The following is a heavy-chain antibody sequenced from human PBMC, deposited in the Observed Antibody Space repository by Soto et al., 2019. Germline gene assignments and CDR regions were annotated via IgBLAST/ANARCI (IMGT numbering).Heavy chain of an antibody. Sequence: EVQLLESGGGLVQPGGSLRLSCAASGFTFSSYAMSWVRQAPGKGLEWVSAISGSGGSTYYADSVKGRFTISGDNSKNTLYLQMNSLRAEDTAVYYCAKDRVITFGGVIAQPDAFDIWGQGTMVTVSS. D-gene: IGHD3-16*02. J-gene: IGHJ3*02. CDR3: AKDRVITFGGVIAQPDAFDI. CDR2: ISGSGGST. V-gene: IGHV3-23*01. CDR1: GFTFSSYA.